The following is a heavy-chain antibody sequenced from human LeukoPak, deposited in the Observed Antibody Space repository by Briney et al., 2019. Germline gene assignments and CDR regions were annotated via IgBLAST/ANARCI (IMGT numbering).Heavy chain of an antibody. V-gene: IGHV1-2*02. CDR2: INPNSGGT. J-gene: IGHJ3*02. Sequence: ASVQDSCKASGYTFTSYGISWVRQAPGQGLEWMGWINPNSGGTNYALKFQGRVTMTRDTSISTAYMELSSLKSDDTAVYYCARDPYYYESSGYFFGAFDIWGQGTMVTVSS. CDR1: GYTFTSYG. D-gene: IGHD3-22*01. CDR3: ARDPYYYESSGYFFGAFDI.